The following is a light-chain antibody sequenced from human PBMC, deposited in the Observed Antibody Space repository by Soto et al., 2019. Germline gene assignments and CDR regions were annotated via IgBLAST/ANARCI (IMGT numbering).Light chain of an antibody. CDR1: QDISNY. CDR3: QQYDNPPVT. J-gene: IGKJ2*01. CDR2: DAS. Sequence: DIPMTQSPSSLSASVGDRVTITCQASQDISNYLNWYQQKPGKAPKLLIYDASNLETGVPSTFSGSGSGTDFTFTISSLQPEDIATYYCQQYDNPPVTFGQGTKLEIK. V-gene: IGKV1-33*01.